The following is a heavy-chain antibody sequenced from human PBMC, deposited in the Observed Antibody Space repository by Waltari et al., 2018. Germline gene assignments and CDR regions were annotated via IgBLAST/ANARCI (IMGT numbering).Heavy chain of an antibody. D-gene: IGHD2-15*01. J-gene: IGHJ4*02. CDR2: INPSGGST. Sequence: QVQLVQYGAEVKKPGASVKVSCKASGYTFTSDYIHWERQAPGQGLEWMGIINPSGGSTSYAQKFQGRVTMTRDTSTSTVYMELSSLRSEDTAVYYCARFLGGGGDDFDYWGQGTLVTVSS. CDR3: ARFLGGGGDDFDY. V-gene: IGHV1-46*01. CDR1: GYTFTSDY.